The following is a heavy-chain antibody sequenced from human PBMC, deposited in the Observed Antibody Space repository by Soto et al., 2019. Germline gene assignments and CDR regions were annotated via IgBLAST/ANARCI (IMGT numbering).Heavy chain of an antibody. CDR3: ARVRAVAPVLGY. CDR2: ISSTTNNI. Sequence: EVQLVESGGGLVQPGGSLRLSCAASGFTFRNYNMNWVRQVPGKGLEWVSYISSTTNNIFYADSVKGRFTISRDNAESALYLQINNLTDADTAVYYCARVRAVAPVLGYWGQGILVTVSS. D-gene: IGHD3-10*01. CDR1: GFTFRNYN. V-gene: IGHV3-48*02. J-gene: IGHJ4*02.